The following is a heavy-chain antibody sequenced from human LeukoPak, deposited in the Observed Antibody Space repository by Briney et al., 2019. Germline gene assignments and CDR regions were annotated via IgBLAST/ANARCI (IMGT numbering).Heavy chain of an antibody. Sequence: GESLKISCKGSGYSFTSYWIGWVRQMPGKGLEWMGIIYPGDSDTRYSPSFQGQVTISADKSISTAYLQWSSLKASDTAMYYCARLLCSSTSCYYYYMDVWGKGTTVTVSS. CDR2: IYPGDSDT. D-gene: IGHD2-2*01. CDR3: ARLLCSSTSCYYYYMDV. J-gene: IGHJ6*03. CDR1: GYSFTSYW. V-gene: IGHV5-51*01.